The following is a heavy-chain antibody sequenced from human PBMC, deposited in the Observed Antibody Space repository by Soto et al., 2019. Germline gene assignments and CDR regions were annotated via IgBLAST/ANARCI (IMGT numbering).Heavy chain of an antibody. CDR2: INHSGST. CDR3: ARGSRFGDLDY. CDR1: GGSFSGYY. Sequence: QVQLQQWGAGLLKPSETLSLTCAVYGGSFSGYYWSWIRQAPGKGLEWIGEINHSGSTNYNPSLKSRVTISVDTSKNQFSLKLSSVTAADTAVYYCARGSRFGDLDYWGQGTLVTVSS. D-gene: IGHD3-10*01. V-gene: IGHV4-34*01. J-gene: IGHJ4*02.